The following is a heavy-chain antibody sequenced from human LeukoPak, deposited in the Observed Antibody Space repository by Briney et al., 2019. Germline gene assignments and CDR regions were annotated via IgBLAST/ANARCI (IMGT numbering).Heavy chain of an antibody. V-gene: IGHV4-59*08. CDR2: ISYGGSP. CDR1: GASISSYY. D-gene: IGHD6-13*01. J-gene: IGHJ4*02. CDR3: ARVGHIVAAGIYDW. Sequence: SETLSLTCTVSGASISSYYSSWIRQPPGKGLEWIGYISYGGSPNYNPPHKSRVTISADTSRNQFSLNLSSVTAADTAVYYCARVGHIVAAGIYDWWGQGTLVTVSS.